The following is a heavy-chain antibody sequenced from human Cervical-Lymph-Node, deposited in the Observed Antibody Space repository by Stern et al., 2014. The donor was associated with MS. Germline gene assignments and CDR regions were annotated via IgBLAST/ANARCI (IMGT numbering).Heavy chain of an antibody. Sequence: QVQLVQSGAEVKKPGASVKVSCKASGYTFTSYGISWVRQAPGQGLEWMGWISAYNGNTNYAQKLQGRVTMTTDTSTSTAYMELRSLRSDDTAVYYCARDAPNPYFDWLPQGWGDYYYYYGMDVWGQGTTVTVSS. CDR2: ISAYNGNT. CDR3: ARDAPNPYFDWLPQGWGDYYYYYGMDV. J-gene: IGHJ6*02. D-gene: IGHD3-9*01. CDR1: GYTFTSYG. V-gene: IGHV1-18*04.